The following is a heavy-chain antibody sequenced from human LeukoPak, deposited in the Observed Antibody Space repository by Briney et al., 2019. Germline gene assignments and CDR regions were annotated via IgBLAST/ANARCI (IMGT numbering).Heavy chain of an antibody. Sequence: SETLSLTCAVYGGSFSGYYWSWIRQPPGKGLEWIGEINHSGSTNYNPSLKSRVTISVDTSKNQFSLKLSSVTAADTAVYYCARWRYDFWSGYPRYYYYGMDVWGQGTTVTVSS. CDR3: ARWRYDFWSGYPRYYYYGMDV. CDR1: GGSFSGYY. J-gene: IGHJ6*02. V-gene: IGHV4-34*01. D-gene: IGHD3-3*01. CDR2: INHSGST.